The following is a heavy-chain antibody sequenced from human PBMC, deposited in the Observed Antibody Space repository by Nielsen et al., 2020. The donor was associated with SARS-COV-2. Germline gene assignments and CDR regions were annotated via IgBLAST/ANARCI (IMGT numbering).Heavy chain of an antibody. CDR2: INHGGST. J-gene: IGHJ4*02. D-gene: IGHD2-2*02. CDR3: ARRPRRYCSSTSCYTVSHYFDY. Sequence: SETLSLTCAVYGGSFSGYYWSWIRQPPGKGLEWIGEINHGGSTNYNPSLKSRVTISVDTSKNQFSLKLSSVTAADTAVYYCARRPRRYCSSTSCYTVSHYFDYWGQGTLVTVSS. CDR1: GGSFSGYY. V-gene: IGHV4-34*01.